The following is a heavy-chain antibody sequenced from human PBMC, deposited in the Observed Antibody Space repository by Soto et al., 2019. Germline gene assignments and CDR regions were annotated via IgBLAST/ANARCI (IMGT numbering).Heavy chain of an antibody. CDR1: GGTLSDHG. D-gene: IGHD3-10*01. CDR2: TIPVFNTA. CDR3: ARGVYGSGNYYTGPSAFDI. J-gene: IGHJ3*02. V-gene: IGHV1-69*06. Sequence: QVQLEQSGAEVKKPGSSVKISCKASGGTLSDHGVSWLRQAPGQGVEWVGGTIPVFNTAKYAPKFQGRVTIAADISTNIAYMELGSLRSDDTAFYYCARGVYGSGNYYTGPSAFDIWGQGTLVIVSS.